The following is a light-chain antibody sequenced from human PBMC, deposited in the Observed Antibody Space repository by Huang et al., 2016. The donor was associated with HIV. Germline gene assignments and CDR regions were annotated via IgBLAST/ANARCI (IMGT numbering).Light chain of an antibody. CDR3: QQRDSWPLT. J-gene: IGKJ3*01. CDR1: QSAGNY. V-gene: IGKV3-11*01. CDR2: DAS. Sequence: EIVLTQSPVTLSLSPGERATISCRASQSAGNYLAWYQQRPGQAPRLLIYDASDRATGGPARFSGSGSGTDFTLSISSLELEDFAVYYCQQRDSWPLTFGPGTKVDIK.